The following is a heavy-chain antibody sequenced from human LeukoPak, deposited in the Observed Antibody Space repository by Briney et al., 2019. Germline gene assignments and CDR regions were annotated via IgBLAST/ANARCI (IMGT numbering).Heavy chain of an antibody. CDR1: GGSISSGGYS. CDR2: INHSGGT. CDR3: ARVTAAGGTDDAFDV. V-gene: IGHV4-34*01. J-gene: IGHJ3*01. Sequence: SETLSLTCAVSGGSISSGGYSWSWIRQPPGKGLEWIGEINHSGGTNYNPSLKSRVTISVDTSKNQFSLKVNSVTAADTAVYYCARVTAAGGTDDAFDVWGRGTMVTVSP. D-gene: IGHD2-21*02.